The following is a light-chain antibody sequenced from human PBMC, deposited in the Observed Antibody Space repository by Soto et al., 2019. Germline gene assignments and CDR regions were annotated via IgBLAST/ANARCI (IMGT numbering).Light chain of an antibody. V-gene: IGKV3-20*01. Sequence: IVMTQSPATLSVSPGDRATLSCRARQSVSSSYLAWYQQKPGQAPRLLIYGASSRATGIPDRFSGSGSGTDFTLTISRLEPEDFAVYYCQQYGTSPVTFGQGTKV. CDR1: QSVSSSY. CDR2: GAS. CDR3: QQYGTSPVT. J-gene: IGKJ1*01.